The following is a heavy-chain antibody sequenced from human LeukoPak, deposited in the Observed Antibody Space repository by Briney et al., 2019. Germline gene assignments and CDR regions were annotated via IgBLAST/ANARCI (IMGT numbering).Heavy chain of an antibody. CDR3: ARYDFNKFFDY. D-gene: IGHD3-3*01. Sequence: SEILSLTCTVSGGSISSYYWSWLRQPPGKGLEWIGYIYYSGSTNYNPSLKSRVTMSVDTSKNQFSLKLSSVTAADTAVYYCARYDFNKFFDYWGQGTLVTVSS. J-gene: IGHJ4*02. V-gene: IGHV4-59*01. CDR2: IYYSGST. CDR1: GGSISSYY.